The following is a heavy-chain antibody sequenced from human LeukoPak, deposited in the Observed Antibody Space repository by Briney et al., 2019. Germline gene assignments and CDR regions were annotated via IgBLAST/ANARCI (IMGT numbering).Heavy chain of an antibody. CDR3: ARHGIAAAGTLFDY. J-gene: IGHJ4*02. Sequence: SETLSLTCTVSGGSISSSSYYWGWIRQPPGKGLEWIGSIYYSGSTYYNPSLESRVTISVDTSKNQFSLKLSSVTAADTAVYYCARHGIAAAGTLFDYWGQGTLVTVSS. CDR2: IYYSGST. D-gene: IGHD6-13*01. V-gene: IGHV4-39*01. CDR1: GGSISSSSYY.